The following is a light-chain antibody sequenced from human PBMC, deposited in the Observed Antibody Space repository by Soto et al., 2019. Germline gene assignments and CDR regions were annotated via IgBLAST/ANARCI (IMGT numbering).Light chain of an antibody. V-gene: IGKV3-11*01. Sequence: EIVMTQSPATLSLSPGERATLSCRASQTISSYLLWYQQKPGQAPRLLIYDASNRATGIPARFSGSGSETDFTLTISSLEPEDFAVYYCQQRMNLPLTFAQGARLEIK. J-gene: IGKJ5*01. CDR3: QQRMNLPLT. CDR1: QTISSY. CDR2: DAS.